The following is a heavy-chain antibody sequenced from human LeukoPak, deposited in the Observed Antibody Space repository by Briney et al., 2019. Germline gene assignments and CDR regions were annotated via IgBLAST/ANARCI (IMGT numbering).Heavy chain of an antibody. CDR1: GFTFSTYP. V-gene: IGHV3-64*02. J-gene: IGHJ2*01. D-gene: IGHD3-16*01. Sequence: GGSLRLSCAASGFTFSTYPMHWVRQAPGKGLEYVAAITSNGGTTYYADSVKGRFSISRDNSKNTLYLQMGSLRAEDMAVYYCARVGGGSRWYFDLWGRGTLVTVSS. CDR2: ITSNGGTT. CDR3: ARVGGGSRWYFDL.